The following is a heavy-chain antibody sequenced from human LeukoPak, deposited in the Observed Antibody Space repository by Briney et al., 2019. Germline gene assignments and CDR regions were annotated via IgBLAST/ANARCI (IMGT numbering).Heavy chain of an antibody. D-gene: IGHD6-19*01. Sequence: QTGGSLRLSCEVSGFTFSDHWMHWIRQVPGKGLVWVSRINGYGNTTTYAGFVKGRFTISRDNAKNSLYLQMNSLRAEDTALYYCAKDNGSGWHSVVAHWFDPWGQGTLVTVSS. CDR3: AKDNGSGWHSVVAHWFDP. CDR1: GFTFSDHW. J-gene: IGHJ5*02. V-gene: IGHV3-74*01. CDR2: INGYGNTT.